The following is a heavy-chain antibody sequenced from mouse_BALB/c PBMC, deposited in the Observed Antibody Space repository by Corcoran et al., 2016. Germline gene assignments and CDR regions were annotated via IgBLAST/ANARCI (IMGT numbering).Heavy chain of an antibody. D-gene: IGHD2-12*01. Sequence: EVQLQQSEPELVKPGTSMKISCKASGYSFTGYTMNWVKQSHGKNLEWIGLINPYNGGTNFNQKFKGKATLTVDKSSSTAYIELLSLTSEDSAVYDCSRRDDGYAMDYWGQGTSVTVSS. CDR3: SRRDDGYAMDY. J-gene: IGHJ4*01. CDR2: INPYNGGT. V-gene: IGHV1-18*01. CDR1: GYSFTGYT.